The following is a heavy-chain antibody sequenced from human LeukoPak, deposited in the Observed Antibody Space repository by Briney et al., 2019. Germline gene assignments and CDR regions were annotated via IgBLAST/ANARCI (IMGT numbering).Heavy chain of an antibody. D-gene: IGHD2-21*02. J-gene: IGHJ4*02. CDR2: ISSGSTYI. V-gene: IGHV3-21*01. CDR3: ARDISAYCGGDCPPGY. Sequence: GGPLRLSCAASGFTFSSYGMNWVRHAPGKGLEWVSSISSGSTYIYYADSVKGRFTISRDNAKNSLYLQMNSLRAEDTAVYYCARDISAYCGGDCPPGYWGQGTLVTVSS. CDR1: GFTFSSYG.